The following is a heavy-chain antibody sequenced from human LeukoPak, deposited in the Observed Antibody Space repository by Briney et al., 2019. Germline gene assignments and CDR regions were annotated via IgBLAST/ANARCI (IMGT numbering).Heavy chain of an antibody. D-gene: IGHD3-22*01. CDR2: ISGSGVGT. CDR1: GFTFRSYA. Sequence: GGSLRLSCAASGFTFRSYAMSWVRQAPGKGLEWVSTISGSGVGTYYADSVKGRFTISRDNSKNTLYLQMNSLRAEDTAVFYCVKNKDQDSSAYPNWFDPWGQGTLVTVSS. J-gene: IGHJ5*02. CDR3: VKNKDQDSSAYPNWFDP. V-gene: IGHV3-23*01.